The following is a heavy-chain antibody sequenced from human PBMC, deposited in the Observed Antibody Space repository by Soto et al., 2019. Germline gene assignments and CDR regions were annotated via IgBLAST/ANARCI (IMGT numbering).Heavy chain of an antibody. Sequence: GGSLRLSCAASGFTFSSYAMHWVRQAPGKGLEWVAVISYDGSNKYYADSVKGRFTISRDNSKNTLYLQMNSLRAEDTAVYYCARDLPPEYSSGWFYWGQGTLVTVAS. CDR1: GFTFSSYA. V-gene: IGHV3-30-3*01. D-gene: IGHD6-19*01. J-gene: IGHJ4*02. CDR3: ARDLPPEYSSGWFY. CDR2: ISYDGSNK.